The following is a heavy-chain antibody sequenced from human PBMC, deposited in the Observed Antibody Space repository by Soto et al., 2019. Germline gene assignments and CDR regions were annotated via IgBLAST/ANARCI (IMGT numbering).Heavy chain of an antibody. J-gene: IGHJ4*02. CDR1: GFTFSSYG. CDR2: ISYDGSNK. Sequence: GGSLGLSCAASGFTFSSYGMHWFRQAPGKGLEWVAVISYDGSNKYYADSVKGRFTISRDNSKNTLYLQMNSLRAEDTAVYYCANSGYDSGRLVYWGQGTLVTVSS. D-gene: IGHD5-12*01. CDR3: ANSGYDSGRLVY. V-gene: IGHV3-30*18.